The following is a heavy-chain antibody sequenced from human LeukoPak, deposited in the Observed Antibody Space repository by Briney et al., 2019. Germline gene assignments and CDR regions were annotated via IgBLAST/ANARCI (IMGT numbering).Heavy chain of an antibody. J-gene: IGHJ6*02. Sequence: GGSLRLSCAASGFTLSNAWMSWVRQAPGKGLEWVGRIKSKTDGGTTDYAAPVKGRFTISRDDSKNTLYLQMNSLKTEDTAVYYCTTGAPRDYYYGMDVWGQGTTVTVSS. CDR3: TTGAPRDYYYGMDV. CDR1: GFTLSNAW. CDR2: IKSKTDGGTT. V-gene: IGHV3-15*01.